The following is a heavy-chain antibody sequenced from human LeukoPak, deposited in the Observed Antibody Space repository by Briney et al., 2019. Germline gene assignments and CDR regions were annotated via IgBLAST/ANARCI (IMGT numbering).Heavy chain of an antibody. CDR3: AKVDDSSGYYHYYFDY. CDR2: ISGSGGST. D-gene: IGHD3-22*01. V-gene: IGHV3-23*01. J-gene: IGHJ4*01. CDR1: GFTFSSYA. Sequence: GGSLRLSCAASGFTFSSYAMSWVRQAPGKGLEWVSAISGSGGSTYYADSVKGRFTISRDNSKNTLYLQMNSLRAEDTAVYYCAKVDDSSGYYHYYFDYWGHGTLVTVSS.